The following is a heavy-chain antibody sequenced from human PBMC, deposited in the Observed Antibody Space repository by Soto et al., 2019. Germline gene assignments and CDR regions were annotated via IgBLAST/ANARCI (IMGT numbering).Heavy chain of an antibody. J-gene: IGHJ2*01. Sequence: WTWIRQPPGKGLEWIGYLYRGGSTYYNPSLSSRVTISFDKSKEQSSMNLSSVTAADTAVYYCAKRQGDYWYFDLWGRGTLVTVSS. V-gene: IGHV4-30-2*01. CDR2: LYRGGST. D-gene: IGHD2-21*01. CDR3: AKRQGDYWYFDL.